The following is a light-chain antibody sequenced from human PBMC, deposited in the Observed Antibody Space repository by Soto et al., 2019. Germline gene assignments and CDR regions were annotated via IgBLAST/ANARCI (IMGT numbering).Light chain of an antibody. J-gene: IGLJ3*02. V-gene: IGLV2-14*01. CDR3: SSYTTSNTWV. Sequence: QSALTQPASVSGSPGQSITISCTGTSSDVGAYDYVSWYQQHPGNAPKFMLYEVSNRPSGLSNSFSGSKSGNTASLTISGLQAEYWADYYCSSYTTSNTWVFGGGTKLTVL. CDR2: EVS. CDR1: SSDVGAYDY.